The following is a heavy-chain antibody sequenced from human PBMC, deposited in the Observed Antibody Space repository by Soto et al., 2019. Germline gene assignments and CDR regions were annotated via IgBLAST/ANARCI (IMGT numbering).Heavy chain of an antibody. D-gene: IGHD6-19*01. CDR2: IYYSGST. V-gene: IGHV4-59*08. J-gene: IGHJ6*03. CDR3: ARQWLDYYYYLAV. Sequence: QVQLQESGPGLVKPSETLSLTCTVSGGSISSYYWSWIRQTPGKGLEWIGYIYYSGSTNYNPALKGRVTRALDTSRSHVSRKLRSVTAADTAVYYFARQWLDYYYYLAVWGKGTTVIVSS. CDR1: GGSISSYY.